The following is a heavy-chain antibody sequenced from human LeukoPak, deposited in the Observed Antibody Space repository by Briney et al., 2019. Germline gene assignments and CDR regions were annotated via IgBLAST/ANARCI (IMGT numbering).Heavy chain of an antibody. J-gene: IGHJ4*02. CDR2: IYHSGST. CDR1: GGSISSGGYS. D-gene: IGHD3-10*01. Sequence: SQTLSLTCAVSGGSISSGGYSWSWIRQPPGKGLEWIGYIYHSGSTYYNPSLKSRVTISVDRSKNQFSLKLSSATAADTAVYYCARGGYPRYFDYWGQGTLVTVSS. V-gene: IGHV4-30-2*01. CDR3: ARGGYPRYFDY.